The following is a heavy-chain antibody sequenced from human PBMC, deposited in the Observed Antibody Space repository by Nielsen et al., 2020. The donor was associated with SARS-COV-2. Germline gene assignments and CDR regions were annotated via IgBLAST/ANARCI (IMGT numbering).Heavy chain of an antibody. CDR3: AKEGGYCTNGVCYTGYFDY. V-gene: IGHV3-30*02. CDR1: GFTFSSYG. Sequence: GESLKISCAASGFTFSSYGMHWVRQAPGKGLEWVAFIRYDGSNKYYADSVKGRFTISRDNSKNTLYLQMNSLRAEDTAVYYCAKEGGYCTNGVCYTGYFDYWGQGTLVTVSS. J-gene: IGHJ4*02. D-gene: IGHD2-8*01. CDR2: IRYDGSNK.